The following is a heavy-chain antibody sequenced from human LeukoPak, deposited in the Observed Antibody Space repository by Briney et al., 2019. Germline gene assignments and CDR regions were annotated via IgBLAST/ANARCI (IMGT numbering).Heavy chain of an antibody. Sequence: SSETLSLTCTVSGGSMNNYYWSWIRQAPGKGLEWIGYISDSGSTNYNPSLRSRVTISVDTSKNQFPLKLSSVTAADTAVYYCARLGADAFDIWGQGTMVTVSS. CDR1: GGSMNNYY. CDR3: ARLGADAFDI. CDR2: ISDSGST. J-gene: IGHJ3*02. V-gene: IGHV4-59*08.